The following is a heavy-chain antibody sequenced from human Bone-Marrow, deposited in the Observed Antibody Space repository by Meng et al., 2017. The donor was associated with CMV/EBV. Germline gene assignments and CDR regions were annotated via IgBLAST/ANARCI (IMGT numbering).Heavy chain of an antibody. D-gene: IGHD4-17*01. CDR2: IYSGGIIT. CDR1: GFTFTNYA. V-gene: IGHV3-23*03. Sequence: GGSLRLSCAASGFTFTNYAMNWVRQAPGRGLEWVSVIYSGGIITYYADSVKGRFTISRDNSKNTVYLQMNSLRAEDTAVYFCAKATSVTTLFDYWGQGIRVTVSS. J-gene: IGHJ4*02. CDR3: AKATSVTTLFDY.